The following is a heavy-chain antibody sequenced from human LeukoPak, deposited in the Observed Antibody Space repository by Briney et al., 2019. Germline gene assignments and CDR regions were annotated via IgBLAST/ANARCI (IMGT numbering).Heavy chain of an antibody. V-gene: IGHV4-34*01. CDR1: GGSFSGYY. CDR2: ISHSGST. D-gene: IGHD1-26*01. J-gene: IGHJ4*02. CDR3: AGSDGSSNDFDY. Sequence: KPSETLSLTCAVYGGSFSGYYWSWIRQPPGKGLEWIGEISHSGSTNYNPSLKSRVTISVDTSKNQFSLKLSSVTAADTAVYYCAGSDGSSNDFDYWGQGTLVTVSS.